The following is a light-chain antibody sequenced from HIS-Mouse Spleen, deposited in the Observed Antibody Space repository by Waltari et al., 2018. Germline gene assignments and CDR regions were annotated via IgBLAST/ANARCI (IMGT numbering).Light chain of an antibody. J-gene: IGLJ3*02. CDR1: SPNIGRNT. V-gene: IGLV1-44*01. CDR3: AAWDDSLNGWV. Sequence: QSVLTQPPSASGTPGPRVTISRSGSSPNIGRNTVNWYQQPPGTAPKLLIYSNNQRPSGVPDRFSGSKSGTSASLAISGLQSEDEADYYCAAWDDSLNGWVFGGGTKLTVL. CDR2: SNN.